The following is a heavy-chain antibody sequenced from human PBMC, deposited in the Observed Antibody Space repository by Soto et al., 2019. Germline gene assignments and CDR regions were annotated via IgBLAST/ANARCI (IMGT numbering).Heavy chain of an antibody. CDR1: GFTFRNYG. D-gene: IGHD1-26*01. J-gene: IGHJ5*01. CDR3: AKDLEVVGANRWGYDS. CDR2: IQYDGSKK. Sequence: VQLVESGGGVVQPGRSLRLSCEASGFTFRNYGMHWVRQTPVKGLEWVAGIQYDGSKKYYAEYVKGRFTISRDNSKNTLYLEIDSLRAEDTAVYYCAKDLEVVGANRWGYDSWGQGTLFTVSS. V-gene: IGHV3-33*06.